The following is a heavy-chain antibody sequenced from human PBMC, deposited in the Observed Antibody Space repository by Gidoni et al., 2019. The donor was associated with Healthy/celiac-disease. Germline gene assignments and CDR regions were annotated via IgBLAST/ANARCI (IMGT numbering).Heavy chain of an antibody. J-gene: IGHJ4*02. D-gene: IGHD6-19*01. CDR1: GFPFSTYG. CDR2: ISYDGSNK. CDR3: AKFHNSAWQRGDYFDY. Sequence: QVQLVASGGGVIQPGRSLRLSCAASGFPFSTYGMHWVRQASGKGLEWVAVISYDGSNKYYADSVKGRFTISRDNSKNTLYLQMNSLRTEDTAVYYCAKFHNSAWQRGDYFDYWGQGTLVTVSS. V-gene: IGHV3-30*18.